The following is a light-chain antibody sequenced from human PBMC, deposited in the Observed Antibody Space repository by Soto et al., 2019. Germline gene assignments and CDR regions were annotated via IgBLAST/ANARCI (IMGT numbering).Light chain of an antibody. CDR2: TAS. V-gene: IGKV1D-12*01. J-gene: IGKJ4*01. CDR1: QGISYW. Sequence: DIQLTQSPSSVSASIGDRVTITCRASQGISYWLAWYQQKPGKAPKLLIYTASSLQSGVPSRFSGSGSGTDFILTISSLQPEDFATYYCQQDDSFPPTFGGGTRVEIK. CDR3: QQDDSFPPT.